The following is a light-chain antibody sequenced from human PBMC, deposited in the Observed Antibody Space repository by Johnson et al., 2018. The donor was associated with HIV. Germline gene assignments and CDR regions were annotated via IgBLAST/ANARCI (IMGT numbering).Light chain of an antibody. V-gene: IGLV1-51*02. CDR2: ENN. J-gene: IGLJ1*01. Sequence: QSVLTQPPSVSAAPGQRVTIYCSGSRSNTGRNYASWYKQLPGTAPKLLIYENNKRPSGIPDRFSGSKSGTSATLGITGLQTGDAADYYCGTWDSSLSAYVFGTGTRVTVL. CDR1: RSNTGRNY. CDR3: GTWDSSLSAYV.